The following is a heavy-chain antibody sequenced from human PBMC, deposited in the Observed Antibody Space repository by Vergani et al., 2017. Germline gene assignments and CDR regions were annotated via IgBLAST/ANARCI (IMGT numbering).Heavy chain of an antibody. D-gene: IGHD4-17*01. V-gene: IGHV3-48*04. CDR2: ISSSSSTR. Sequence: EVQLVESGGGLVQPGGSLRLSCAASGFTFSSYSMNWVRQAPGKGLEWVSYISSSSSTRYYADSVKGRFTISRDNAKNSLYLQMNSLRAEDTAVYYCARDGRGTVTTLDYWGQGTLVTVSS. CDR3: ARDGRGTVTTLDY. J-gene: IGHJ4*02. CDR1: GFTFSSYS.